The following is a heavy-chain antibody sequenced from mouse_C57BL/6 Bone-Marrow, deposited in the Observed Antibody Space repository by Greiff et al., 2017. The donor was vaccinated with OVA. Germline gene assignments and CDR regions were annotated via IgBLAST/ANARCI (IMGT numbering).Heavy chain of an antibody. Sequence: QVQLQQPGAELVRPGSSVKLSCKASGYTFTSYWMHWVKQRPIQGLEWIGNIDPSDSETHYNQKFKDKATLTVDKSSSTAYMQLSSLTSEDSAVYYCARRGPPRYFDVWGTGTTVTVSS. CDR2: IDPSDSET. J-gene: IGHJ1*03. V-gene: IGHV1-52*01. CDR3: ARRGPPRYFDV. D-gene: IGHD6-1*01. CDR1: GYTFTSYW.